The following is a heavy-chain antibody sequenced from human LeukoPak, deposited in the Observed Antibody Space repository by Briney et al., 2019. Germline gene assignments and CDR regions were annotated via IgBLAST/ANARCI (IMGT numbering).Heavy chain of an antibody. J-gene: IGHJ3*02. Sequence: ASETLSLTCTVSGGSISSYYWSWIRQPAGKGLEWIGRIYTSGSTNYNPSLKSRVTMSVDTSKNQFSLKLSSVTAADTAVYYCARGVWYQLGDAFDIWGQGKMVTVSS. CDR2: IYTSGST. D-gene: IGHD2-2*01. CDR3: ARGVWYQLGDAFDI. V-gene: IGHV4-4*07. CDR1: GGSISSYY.